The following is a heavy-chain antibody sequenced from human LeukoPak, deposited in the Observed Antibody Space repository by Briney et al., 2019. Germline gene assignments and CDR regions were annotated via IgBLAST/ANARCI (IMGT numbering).Heavy chain of an antibody. D-gene: IGHD2-2*01. CDR3: AKGQGLYALLRNYGMDV. Sequence: PGGSLRLSCAASGFTFSTYGMNWVRQAPGKGLDWVAAISYDGSNEFYADSVKGRFTISRDNSKNTLYLQMNSLRAEDTAVYYCAKGQGLYALLRNYGMDVWGQGTTVTVSS. J-gene: IGHJ6*02. V-gene: IGHV3-30*18. CDR2: ISYDGSNE. CDR1: GFTFSTYG.